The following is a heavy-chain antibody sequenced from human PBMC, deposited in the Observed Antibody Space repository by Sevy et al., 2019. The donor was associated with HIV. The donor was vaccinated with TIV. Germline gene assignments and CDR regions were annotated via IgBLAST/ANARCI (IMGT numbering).Heavy chain of an antibody. J-gene: IGHJ6*02. V-gene: IGHV3-21*01. CDR3: ARDLVIPATTDYFYYGMDV. D-gene: IGHD2-15*01. Sequence: GGSLRLSCAASGFTIRTYNMNWVRQAPGKGLEWVSSCSSSSTYIYYADSVKGRFTISRDNAKNSLYLQMSSLRAEDTAVYYCARDLVIPATTDYFYYGMDVWGQGTTVTVSS. CDR2: CSSSSTYI. CDR1: GFTIRTYN.